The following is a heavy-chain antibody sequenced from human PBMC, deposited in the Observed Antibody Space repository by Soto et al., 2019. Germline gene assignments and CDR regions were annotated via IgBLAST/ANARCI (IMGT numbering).Heavy chain of an antibody. CDR3: ARGQDQLVRDYYGMDV. V-gene: IGHV1-69*01. Sequence: QVQLVQSGAEVKKPGSSVKVSCKASGGTFSSYAISWVRQAPGQGLEWMGGIIPIFGTANYAQKFQGRVTITADESTNTAYMELSSLRSEDTAVYYCARGQDQLVRDYYGMDVWGQGTTVTVSS. CDR1: GGTFSSYA. D-gene: IGHD6-6*01. J-gene: IGHJ6*02. CDR2: IIPIFGTA.